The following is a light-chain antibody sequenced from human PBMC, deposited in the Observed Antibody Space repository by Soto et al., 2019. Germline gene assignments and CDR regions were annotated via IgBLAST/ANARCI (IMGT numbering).Light chain of an antibody. CDR2: WAS. J-gene: IGKJ2*01. Sequence: IVMTQSPDSLAVSLGERATINCKSSQRLLFTSNNKTYLAWYRQKPGQPPQLLIYWASTRESGVPDRFSGSGSGTDFTLTISSLQSEDAAIFYCQQYFNTPYTFGQGTKLEIK. CDR1: QRLLFTSNNKTY. CDR3: QQYFNTPYT. V-gene: IGKV4-1*01.